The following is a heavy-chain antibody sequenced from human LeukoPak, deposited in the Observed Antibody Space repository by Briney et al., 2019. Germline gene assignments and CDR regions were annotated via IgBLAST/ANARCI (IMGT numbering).Heavy chain of an antibody. D-gene: IGHD2-15*01. CDR1: GGTFSSYA. J-gene: IGHJ4*02. CDR2: IIPIFGIA. V-gene: IGHV1-69*17. CDR3: ASLVVAATEGSHYDY. Sequence: GSSVKVSCKASGGTFSSYAISWVRQAPGQGREWMGGIIPIFGIANYAQKFQGRVTITADKSTSTAYMELSSLRSEDTAVYYCASLVVAATEGSHYDYWGQGTLVTVSS.